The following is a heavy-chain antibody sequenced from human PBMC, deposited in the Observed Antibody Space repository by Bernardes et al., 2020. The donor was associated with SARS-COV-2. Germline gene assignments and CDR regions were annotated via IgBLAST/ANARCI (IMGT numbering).Heavy chain of an antibody. Sequence: SETLSLTCTVSGGSIGNGSHSWNWIRQPAGKGLEWIGHIYINGSTSYNPSLKSRVAISLHTSKNQFSLKLNSVTASDTAIYFCAGDSLRTGNCRHYHVIDAWGQGTTVTVSS. V-gene: IGHV4-61*09. CDR3: AGDSLRTGNCRHYHVIDA. CDR1: GGSIGNGSHS. D-gene: IGHD2-8*02. CDR2: IYINGST. J-gene: IGHJ6*02.